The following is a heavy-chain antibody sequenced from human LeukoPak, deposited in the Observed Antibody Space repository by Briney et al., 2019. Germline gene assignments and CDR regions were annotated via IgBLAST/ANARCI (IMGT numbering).Heavy chain of an antibody. D-gene: IGHD3-22*01. CDR1: GGPISSSSYY. J-gene: IGHJ2*01. V-gene: IGHV4-39*01. CDR3: ARGLSMIVVVVHDWYFDL. Sequence: SETLSLTCTVSGGPISSSSYYWGWIRQPPGKGLEWIGNIYYSRSTHYSPSLKSRVTISVDTSKNQFSLKLSSVTAADTAVYYCARGLSMIVVVVHDWYFDLWGRGTLVTVSS. CDR2: IYYSRST.